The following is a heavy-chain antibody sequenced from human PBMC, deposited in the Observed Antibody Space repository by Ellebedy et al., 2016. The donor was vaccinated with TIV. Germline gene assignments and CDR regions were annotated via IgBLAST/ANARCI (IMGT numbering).Heavy chain of an antibody. J-gene: IGHJ6*02. CDR2: IIPIFGTA. D-gene: IGHD2-2*01. Sequence: SVKVSCXASGGTFSSYAISWVRQAPGQGLEWMGGIIPIFGTANYAQKFQGRVTITADKSTSTAYMELSSLRSEDTAVYYCARVRDIVVVPAAPQYGMDVWGQGTTVTVSS. CDR3: ARVRDIVVVPAAPQYGMDV. CDR1: GGTFSSYA. V-gene: IGHV1-69*06.